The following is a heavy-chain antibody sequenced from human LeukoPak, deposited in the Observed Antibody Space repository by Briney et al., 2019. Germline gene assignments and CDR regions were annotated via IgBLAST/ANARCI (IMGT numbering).Heavy chain of an antibody. Sequence: PGGSLRLSCAASGFTFSSYAMSWVRQAPGKGLEWVSAISGSGGSTYYADSVKGRFTMSRDNSKNTLYLQMNSLKAEDTAVYYCAKEQIAAAVSYYYYYGMDVWGQGTTVPVSS. CDR1: GFTFSSYA. V-gene: IGHV3-23*01. CDR2: ISGSGGST. CDR3: AKEQIAAAVSYYYYYGMDV. D-gene: IGHD6-13*01. J-gene: IGHJ6*02.